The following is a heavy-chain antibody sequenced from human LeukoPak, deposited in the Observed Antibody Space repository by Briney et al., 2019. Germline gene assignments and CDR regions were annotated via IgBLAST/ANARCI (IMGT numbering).Heavy chain of an antibody. Sequence: PGGSLRLSCAASGFTFSSYAMSWVREAPGKGLEWVSDISGSGGSTYYADSVKGRFTISRDNSKNTLYLQMNSLRAEDTAVYYCAKDRDVVVVAATVVDYWGQGSLVTVSS. V-gene: IGHV3-23*01. CDR2: ISGSGGST. CDR1: GFTFSSYA. J-gene: IGHJ4*02. CDR3: AKDRDVVVVAATVVDY. D-gene: IGHD2-15*01.